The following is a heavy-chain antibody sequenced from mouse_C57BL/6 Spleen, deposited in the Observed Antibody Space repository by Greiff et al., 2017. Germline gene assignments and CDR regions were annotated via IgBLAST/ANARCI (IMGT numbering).Heavy chain of an antibody. CDR3: ARAGGYSQVPYFDY. V-gene: IGHV1-4*01. CDR2: INPSSGYT. CDR1: GYTFTSYT. D-gene: IGHD2-14*01. Sequence: VQLQQSGAELARPGASVKMSCKASGYTFTSYTMHWVKQRPGQGLEWIGYINPSSGYTKYNQKFKDKATLTAGKSSSTAYMQLSSLTSEDSAVYYCARAGGYSQVPYFDYWGQGTTLTVAS. J-gene: IGHJ2*01.